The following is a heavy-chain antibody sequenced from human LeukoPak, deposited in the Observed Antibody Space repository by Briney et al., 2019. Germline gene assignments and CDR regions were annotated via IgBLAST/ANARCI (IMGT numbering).Heavy chain of an antibody. J-gene: IGHJ4*02. CDR2: ISGNGGST. CDR3: FPRRLTFGDY. Sequence: GGSLRLSCAASGFTFSSYAMSWVRQAPGKGLEWVSGISGNGGSTYYADSVKGRFTISRDNSKNTLYLRMNSLRAEDTAVYYCFPRRLTFGDYWGQGTLVTVSS. V-gene: IGHV3-23*01. D-gene: IGHD2/OR15-2a*01. CDR1: GFTFSSYA.